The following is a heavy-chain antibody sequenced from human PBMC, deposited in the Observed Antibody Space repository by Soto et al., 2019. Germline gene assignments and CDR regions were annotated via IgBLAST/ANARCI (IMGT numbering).Heavy chain of an antibody. Sequence: QVQLVQSGAEVKKPGASVKVSCKASGYTFTNFGISWVRQATGQGLEWMGWISAYNGNTNYAQNFQGRVTMTTATSTSTAYMQLRSLRTDDRAVDYCARAGTAIDYWGQGTLVTVSS. CDR1: GYTFTNFG. CDR2: ISAYNGNT. CDR3: ARAGTAIDY. V-gene: IGHV1-18*01. J-gene: IGHJ4*02. D-gene: IGHD2-21*02.